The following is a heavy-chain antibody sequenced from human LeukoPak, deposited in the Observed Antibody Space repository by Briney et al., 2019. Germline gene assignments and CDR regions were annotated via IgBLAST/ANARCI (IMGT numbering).Heavy chain of an antibody. CDR2: VYYSGST. J-gene: IGHJ5*02. D-gene: IGHD3-10*01. CDR3: ARELDGNGGWFDP. CDR1: GYSISDYY. V-gene: IGHV4-59*01. Sequence: SETLSLTCTVPGYSISDYYWSWIRQSPGKGPEWIGEVYYSGSTHYNPSLKSRVTISIDTSQNQFSLRLRSVTAADTAVYYCARELDGNGGWFDPWGPGTLVIVSS.